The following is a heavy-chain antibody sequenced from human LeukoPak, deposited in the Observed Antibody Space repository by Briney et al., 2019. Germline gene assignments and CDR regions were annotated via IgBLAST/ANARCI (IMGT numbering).Heavy chain of an antibody. J-gene: IGHJ4*02. D-gene: IGHD1-26*01. CDR1: GYTFTSYG. V-gene: IGHV1-18*01. Sequence: GASVKVSCKASGYTFTSYGISWVRQAPGQGLEWMGWISAYNGNTNYAQKLQGRVTMTTDTSTSTAYMELRSLRSDDTAVYYCARDLRLASVGAVGYWGQGTLVTVSS. CDR3: ARDLRLASVGAVGY. CDR2: ISAYNGNT.